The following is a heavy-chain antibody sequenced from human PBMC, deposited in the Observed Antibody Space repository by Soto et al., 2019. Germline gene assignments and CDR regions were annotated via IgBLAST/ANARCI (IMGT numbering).Heavy chain of an antibody. J-gene: IGHJ6*02. CDR2: VYYTGST. CDR3: ASSSLYGMDV. Sequence: PSETLSLTCTVSGGSISNYYWSWIRQPPGKGLEWIGYVYYTGSTNYNPSLKSRVSISVDTSKNQFSLKLSSVTAADTAVYYCASSSLYGMDVWGQGTTVTVSS. V-gene: IGHV4-59*01. CDR1: GGSISNYY.